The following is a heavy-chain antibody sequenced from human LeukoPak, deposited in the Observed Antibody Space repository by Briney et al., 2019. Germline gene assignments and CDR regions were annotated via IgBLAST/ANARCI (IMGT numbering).Heavy chain of an antibody. CDR1: GFAFSFYA. D-gene: IGHD6-19*01. CDR3: AKPISGGLAVTADWFDP. Sequence: PGGSLRLSCAASGFAFSFYAMSWLRQPPGKGLEWVSTINANSGTTSYAASVRGRFTISRDNSKNTLYLPLNTLRAEDTALYYCAKPISGGLAVTADWFDPWGQGTLVTVSS. V-gene: IGHV3-23*01. CDR2: INANSGTT. J-gene: IGHJ5*01.